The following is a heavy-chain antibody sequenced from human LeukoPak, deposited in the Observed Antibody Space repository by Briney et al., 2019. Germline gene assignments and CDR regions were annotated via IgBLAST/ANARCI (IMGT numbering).Heavy chain of an antibody. CDR2: MNPNSGNT. D-gene: IGHD6-13*01. CDR3: ARYSSSWYVSWFDP. Sequence: ASVKVSCKASGYTFTSYDINWVRQATGQGLEWMGWMNPNSGNTGYAQKFQGRVTMPRNTSISTAYMELSSLRSEDTAVYYCARYSSSWYVSWFDPWGQGTLVTVSS. J-gene: IGHJ5*02. CDR1: GYTFTSYD. V-gene: IGHV1-8*01.